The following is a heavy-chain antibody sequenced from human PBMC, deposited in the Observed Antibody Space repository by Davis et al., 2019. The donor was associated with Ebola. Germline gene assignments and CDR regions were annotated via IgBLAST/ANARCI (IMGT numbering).Heavy chain of an antibody. D-gene: IGHD1-26*01. J-gene: IGHJ5*02. V-gene: IGHV4-59*12. CDR3: ARDREITGGWFDP. CDR2: IYNVGST. Sequence: SETLSLTCTVSGGSITNYYWHWIRQPPGKGLEWIGYIYNVGSTYYNPSLKSRVTISVDRSKNQFSLKLSSVTAADTAVYYCARDREITGGWFDPWGQGTLVTVSS. CDR1: GGSITNYY.